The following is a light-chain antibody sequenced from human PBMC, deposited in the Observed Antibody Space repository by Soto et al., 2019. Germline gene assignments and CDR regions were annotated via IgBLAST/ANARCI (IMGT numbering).Light chain of an antibody. J-gene: IGKJ1*01. CDR2: AAS. CDR1: QSISSY. Sequence: DIQMTQSPSSLSASVGDRVTITCRASQSISSYLNWYQQKPGKAPKLLIYAASSLQSGVPSRFSGSGSGTDFTLTISSLQPEDFATYSCQQSYSTPRTFGQGIKVEIK. V-gene: IGKV1-39*01. CDR3: QQSYSTPRT.